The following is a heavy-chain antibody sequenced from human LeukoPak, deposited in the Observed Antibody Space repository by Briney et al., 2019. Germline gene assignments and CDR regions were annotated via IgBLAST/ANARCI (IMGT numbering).Heavy chain of an antibody. J-gene: IGHJ4*02. CDR2: INHSGSS. V-gene: IGHV4-34*01. Sequence: SETLSLTCAVSGGSFSGYYWSWIRQPPGKGLEWIGEINHSGSSNYNPSLKSRVTISVDTSKNQFSLELNSMTAADTAVYYCARGREIGYQLPLDYWGQGTLVTVSS. CDR1: GGSFSGYY. CDR3: ARGREIGYQLPLDY. D-gene: IGHD2-2*01.